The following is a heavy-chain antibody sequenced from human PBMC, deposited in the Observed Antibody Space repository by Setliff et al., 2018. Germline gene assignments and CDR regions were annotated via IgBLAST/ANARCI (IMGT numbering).Heavy chain of an antibody. V-gene: IGHV4-38-2*01. J-gene: IGHJ4*02. CDR3: ARRDEYLQFREFFDF. CDR2: IDRTGNR. D-gene: IGHD3-10*01. CDR1: GVSISDGHF. Sequence: SETLSLTCAVSGVSISDGHFWGWIRQPPGKGLEWIGSIDRTGNRYYNSPLRSRVTLSIDMSRNEFSLELRSMTAADAAMYYCARRDEYLQFREFFDFWGQGILVTV.